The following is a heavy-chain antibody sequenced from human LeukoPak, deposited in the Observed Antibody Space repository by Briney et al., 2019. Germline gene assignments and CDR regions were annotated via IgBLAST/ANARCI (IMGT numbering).Heavy chain of an antibody. Sequence: ASVKVSCKASGGSFNNYAITWVRQAPGQGLEWMGWISINIGNTKYAQKFQGRATMTTDISTSTAFMELKSLRSDDTAVYYCARPRARDLGLWTLDYFDLWGQGTLVTVSS. CDR2: ISINIGNT. D-gene: IGHD4/OR15-4a*01. CDR1: GGSFNNYA. J-gene: IGHJ4*02. V-gene: IGHV1-18*01. CDR3: ARPRARDLGLWTLDYFDL.